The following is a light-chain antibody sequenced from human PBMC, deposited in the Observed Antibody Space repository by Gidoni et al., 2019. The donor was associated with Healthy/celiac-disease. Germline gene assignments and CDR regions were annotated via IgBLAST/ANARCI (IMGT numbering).Light chain of an antibody. CDR1: SSDVGGYNY. CDR3: SSYTSSSTLYV. J-gene: IGLJ1*01. Sequence: QSALTQPASVSGSPGQSITISCTGTSSDVGGYNYVSLYQQPPCKAPKLMIYEVSNRPSGVSKRFSGSKSGNTASLTISGLQAEDEADYYCSSYTSSSTLYVFGTGTKVTVL. V-gene: IGLV2-14*01. CDR2: EVS.